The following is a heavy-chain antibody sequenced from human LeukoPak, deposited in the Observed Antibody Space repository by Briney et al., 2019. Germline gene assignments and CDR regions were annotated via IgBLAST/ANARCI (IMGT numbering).Heavy chain of an antibody. CDR2: ISNDGSNK. V-gene: IGHV3-30*04. D-gene: IGHD3-16*01. CDR3: ATMGGSFDY. J-gene: IGHJ4*02. CDR1: GFTFSNYH. Sequence: GGSLRLSCAASGFTFSNYHMHWVRQAPGKGLEWVAVISNDGSNKYYADSVKGRFTTSRDDSKNTLYLQMNSLRAEDTAMYYCATMGGSFDYWGQGTLVTVSS.